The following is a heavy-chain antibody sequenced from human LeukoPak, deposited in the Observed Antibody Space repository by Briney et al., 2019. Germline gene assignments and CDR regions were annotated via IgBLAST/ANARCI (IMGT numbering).Heavy chain of an antibody. Sequence: GRSLRLSCAASGFTFSSYGMHWVRQAPGKGLEWVAVISYDGSNKYYADSVKGRFTISRDNSKNTLYLQMNSLRAEDTAVYYCAKWQDSTHWGYFDYWGQGTLVTVSS. D-gene: IGHD3-16*01. J-gene: IGHJ4*02. V-gene: IGHV3-30*18. CDR1: GFTFSSYG. CDR2: ISYDGSNK. CDR3: AKWQDSTHWGYFDY.